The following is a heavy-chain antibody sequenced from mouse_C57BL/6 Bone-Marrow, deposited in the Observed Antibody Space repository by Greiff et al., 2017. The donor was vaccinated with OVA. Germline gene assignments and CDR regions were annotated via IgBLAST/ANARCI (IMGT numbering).Heavy chain of an antibody. V-gene: IGHV1-81*01. Sequence: VKLMESGAELARPGASVKLSCKASGYTFTSYGISWVKQRTGQGLEWIGEIYPRSGNTYYNEKFKGKATLTADKSSSTAYMELRSLTSEDSAVYFCARSYGYDFDYWGQGTTLTVSS. J-gene: IGHJ2*01. D-gene: IGHD2-2*01. CDR3: ARSYGYDFDY. CDR2: IYPRSGNT. CDR1: GYTFTSYG.